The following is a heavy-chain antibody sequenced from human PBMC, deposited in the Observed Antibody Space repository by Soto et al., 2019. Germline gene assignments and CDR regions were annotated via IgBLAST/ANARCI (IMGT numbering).Heavy chain of an antibody. CDR2: IWYDGSNK. CDR1: GFTFSSYG. V-gene: IGHV3-33*01. J-gene: IGHJ4*02. CDR3: ARGEEDIVVVVAANTYYFDY. Sequence: GGSLRLSCAASGFTFSSYGMHWVRQAPGKGLEWVAVIWYDGSNKYYADSVKGRFTISRDNSKNTLYLQMNSLRAEDTAVYYCARGEEDIVVVVAANTYYFDYWGQGTLVTVSS. D-gene: IGHD2-15*01.